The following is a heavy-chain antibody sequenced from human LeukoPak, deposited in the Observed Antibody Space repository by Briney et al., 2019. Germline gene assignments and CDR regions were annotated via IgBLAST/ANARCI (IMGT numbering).Heavy chain of an antibody. D-gene: IGHD6-19*01. CDR2: IIPILGIA. CDR1: GGTFSSYA. CDR3: AAEPQWLGDYYYGMDV. J-gene: IGHJ6*02. V-gene: IGHV1-69*04. Sequence: SVKVSCKASGGTFSSYAISWVRQAPGQGLKWMGRIIPILGIANYAQKFQGRVTITADKSTSTAYMELSSLRSEDTAVYYCAAEPQWLGDYYYGMDVWGQGTTVTVSS.